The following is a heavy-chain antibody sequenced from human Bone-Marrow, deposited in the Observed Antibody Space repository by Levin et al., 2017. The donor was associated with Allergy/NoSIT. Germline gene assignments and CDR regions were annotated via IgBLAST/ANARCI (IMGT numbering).Heavy chain of an antibody. CDR2: MSSSGGST. Sequence: GESLKISCVASGFTFSNYALSWVRQAPGKGLEWASSMSSSGGSTNYADSVKGRFTISREKSKNTLYLQMNSLRAEDTAVYYCARGRKYSISSALYAFDLWGHGTVVTVSS. CDR3: ARGRKYSISSALYAFDL. V-gene: IGHV3-23*01. J-gene: IGHJ3*01. CDR1: GFTFSNYA. D-gene: IGHD6-6*01.